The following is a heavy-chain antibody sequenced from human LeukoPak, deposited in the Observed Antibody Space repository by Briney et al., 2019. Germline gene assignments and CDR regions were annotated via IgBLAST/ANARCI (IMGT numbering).Heavy chain of an antibody. Sequence: GGSLRLSCAASGFTFSSYWMSWVRQAPGKGLEWVANIKQDGSDKYYVVSVKGRFTISRDNAKNSPYLQMDSLRAEDAAVYYCARPVDTVMVTYFDYWGQGTLVTVSS. CDR3: ARPVDTVMVTYFDY. D-gene: IGHD5-18*01. CDR2: IKQDGSDK. J-gene: IGHJ4*02. CDR1: GFTFSSYW. V-gene: IGHV3-7*01.